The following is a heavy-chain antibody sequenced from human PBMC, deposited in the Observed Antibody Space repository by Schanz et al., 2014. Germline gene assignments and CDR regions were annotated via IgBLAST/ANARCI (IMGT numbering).Heavy chain of an antibody. D-gene: IGHD3-10*01. Sequence: VQLVESGGGLVQPGGSLRLSCEASEFTFSSYKMNWVRQAPGKGLEWVAVIWYDENNKYYADSVKGRFTMSRDNSKNTLYLQMNSLRAEDTAVYYCARANYRRKINFDYWGRGTLVTVSS. J-gene: IGHJ4*02. CDR2: IWYDENNK. V-gene: IGHV3-33*08. CDR3: ARANYRRKINFDY. CDR1: EFTFSSYK.